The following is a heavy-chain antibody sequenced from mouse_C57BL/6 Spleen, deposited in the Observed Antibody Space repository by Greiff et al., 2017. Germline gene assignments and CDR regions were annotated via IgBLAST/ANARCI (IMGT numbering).Heavy chain of an antibody. CDR1: GYSITSGYY. CDR2: ISYDGSN. V-gene: IGHV3-6*01. D-gene: IGHD2-4*01. J-gene: IGHJ4*01. CDR3: ARHDYPYAMDY. Sequence: EVQLQQSGPGLVKPSQSLSLTCSVTGYSITSGYYWNWIRQFPGNKLEWMGYISYDGSNNYNPSLKNRISITRDTSKNQFFLKLNSVTTEDTATYYCARHDYPYAMDYWGQGTSVTVSS.